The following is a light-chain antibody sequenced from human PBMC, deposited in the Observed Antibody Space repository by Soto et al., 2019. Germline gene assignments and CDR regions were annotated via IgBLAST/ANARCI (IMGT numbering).Light chain of an antibody. CDR2: GAS. J-gene: IGKJ3*01. V-gene: IGKV1-6*01. Sequence: AIQMTQSPSSLSASVGDRVTMTCRASQGIKNDLGWYQQRPGKAPRLLIYGASTLYSRVPSRFSATGSGIDFTLTINSLQPEDFATYYCLQDFTYPRTFGPGTRV. CDR3: LQDFTYPRT. CDR1: QGIKND.